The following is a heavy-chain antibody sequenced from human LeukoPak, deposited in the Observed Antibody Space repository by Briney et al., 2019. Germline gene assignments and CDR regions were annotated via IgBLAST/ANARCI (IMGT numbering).Heavy chain of an antibody. CDR3: ARGFTGYYDFPGSEYYYYYMDV. Sequence: SVEVSCKASGGTFSSYAISWVRQAPGQGLEWMGGIIPIFGTANYAQKFQSRVTITADESTSTAYMELSSLRSEDTAVYYCARGFTGYYDFPGSEYYYYYMDVWGKGTTVTVSS. V-gene: IGHV1-69*13. CDR1: GGTFSSYA. J-gene: IGHJ6*03. D-gene: IGHD3-3*01. CDR2: IIPIFGTA.